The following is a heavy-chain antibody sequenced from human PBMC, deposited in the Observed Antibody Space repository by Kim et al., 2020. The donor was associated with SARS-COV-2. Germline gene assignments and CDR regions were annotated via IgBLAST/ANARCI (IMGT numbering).Heavy chain of an antibody. Sequence: GGSLRLSCAASGFTFSSYGMHWVRQAPGKGLEWVAVISYDGSNKYYADSVKGRFTISRDNSKNTLYLQMNSLRAEDTAVYYCAKDGDEKRHNRWFDPWGQGTLVTVSS. CDR1: GFTFSSYG. D-gene: IGHD7-27*01. J-gene: IGHJ5*02. CDR3: AKDGDEKRHNRWFDP. CDR2: ISYDGSNK. V-gene: IGHV3-30*18.